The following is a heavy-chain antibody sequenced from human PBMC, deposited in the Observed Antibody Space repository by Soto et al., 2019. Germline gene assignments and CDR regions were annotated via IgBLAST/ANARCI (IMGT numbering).Heavy chain of an antibody. Sequence: PSETLSLTCAVSGVSLSSGNWWTWVRQTPQRGLEYIGEIFHDGTANYYPSFERRGPISVDTSKNQFSLKLTSVTAADTAIYFCADLFYDTRFNYMSFNFGGRGPRAPVSS. CDR2: IFHDGTA. CDR1: GVSLSSGNW. V-gene: IGHV4-4*02. CDR3: ADLFYDTRFNYMSFNF. D-gene: IGHD3-10*01. J-gene: IGHJ4*02.